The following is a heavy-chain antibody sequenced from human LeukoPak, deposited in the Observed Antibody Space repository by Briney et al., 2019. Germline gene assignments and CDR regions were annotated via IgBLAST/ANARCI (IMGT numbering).Heavy chain of an antibody. CDR1: GYSISSNYY. J-gene: IGHJ5*02. Sequence: SETLSLTCTVSGYSISSNYYWGWIRQPPGKGLEWIGSIYRSGSTYYNPSLKSRVTISVDSPNDHFSLNLKSVTAADTAVYYCARGASGYLKINWFDPWGQGTLVIVSS. CDR2: IYRSGST. D-gene: IGHD5-18*01. CDR3: ARGASGYLKINWFDP. V-gene: IGHV4-38-2*02.